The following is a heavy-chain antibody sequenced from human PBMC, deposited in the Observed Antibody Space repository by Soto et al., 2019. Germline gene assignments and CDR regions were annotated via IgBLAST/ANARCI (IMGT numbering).Heavy chain of an antibody. J-gene: IGHJ4*02. CDR3: ARITRRHLDY. V-gene: IGHV4-39*01. D-gene: IGHD1-20*01. CDR1: SGSISVTNVF. Sequence: PSETLSLTGTVSSGSISVTNVFWGWVRQPPGKGLEWIGNIDYSGTAYFSASLATRVTFHVDTSKNQFSLTLCSVPAAGTSVYDCARITRRHLDYSGQRILLTVSS. CDR2: IDYSGTA.